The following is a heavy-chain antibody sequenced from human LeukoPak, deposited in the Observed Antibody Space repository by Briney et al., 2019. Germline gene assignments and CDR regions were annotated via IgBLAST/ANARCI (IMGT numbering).Heavy chain of an antibody. CDR1: GSTFRNYE. CDR2: ISDSGTTK. D-gene: IGHD2-21*02. Sequence: GGSLRLSCGASGSTFRNYEMNWVRQAPGKGLEWISYISDSGTTKNYADSVKGRFAVSRDNAKNSLYLQMNSLRAEDTAVYYCARDPEVTTDSSGGFDYWGQATRVTVSS. V-gene: IGHV3-48*03. CDR3: ARDPEVTTDSSGGFDY. J-gene: IGHJ4*02.